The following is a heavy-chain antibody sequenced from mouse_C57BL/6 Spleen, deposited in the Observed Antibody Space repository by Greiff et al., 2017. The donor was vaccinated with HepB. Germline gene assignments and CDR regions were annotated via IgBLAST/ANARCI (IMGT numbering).Heavy chain of an antibody. CDR1: GYTFTSYW. D-gene: IGHD3-2*02. CDR3: ARSDISGYDYAMDY. V-gene: IGHV1-69*01. CDR2: IDPSDSYT. Sequence: VQLQQSGAELVMPGASVKLSCKASGYTFTSYWMHWVKQRPGQGLEWIGEIDPSDSYTNYNQKFKGKSTLTVDKSSSTAYMQLSSLTSEDSAVYYCARSDISGYDYAMDYWGQGTSVTVSS. J-gene: IGHJ4*01.